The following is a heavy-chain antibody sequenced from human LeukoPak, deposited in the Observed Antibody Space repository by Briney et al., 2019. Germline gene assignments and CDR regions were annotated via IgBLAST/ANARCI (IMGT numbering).Heavy chain of an antibody. Sequence: PSETLSLTCAVYGGSFSGYYWSWIRQPPGKGLEWIGEINHSGSTNYNPSLKSRVTISVDTSKNQFSLKLSSVTAADTAVYYCARVPRIAAAGPNNWFDPWGQGTLVTVSS. D-gene: IGHD6-13*01. CDR1: GGSFSGYY. CDR3: ARVPRIAAAGPNNWFDP. CDR2: INHSGST. V-gene: IGHV4-34*01. J-gene: IGHJ5*02.